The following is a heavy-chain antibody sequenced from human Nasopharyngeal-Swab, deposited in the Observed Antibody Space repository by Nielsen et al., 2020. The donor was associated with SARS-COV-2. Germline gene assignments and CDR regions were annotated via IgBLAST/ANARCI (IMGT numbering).Heavy chain of an antibody. CDR1: GFTFSSYG. CDR2: ISYDGSNK. Sequence: GESLKISCAASGFTFSSYGMHWVHQAPGKGLEWVAVISYDGSNKYYADSVKGRFTISRDNSKNTLYLQMNSLRAEDTAVYYCARPGSGYDLPDAFDIWGQGTMVTVSS. V-gene: IGHV3-30*03. CDR3: ARPGSGYDLPDAFDI. D-gene: IGHD5-12*01. J-gene: IGHJ3*02.